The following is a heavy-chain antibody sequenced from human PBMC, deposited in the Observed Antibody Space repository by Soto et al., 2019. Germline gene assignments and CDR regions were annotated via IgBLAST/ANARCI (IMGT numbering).Heavy chain of an antibody. CDR1: GGSISSGGYY. CDR3: ARVTNRDEVVTTGWFDP. V-gene: IGHV4-31*03. D-gene: IGHD3-22*01. Sequence: QVQLQESGPGLVKPSQTLSLTCTVSGGSISSGGYYWSWIRQHPGKGLEWIGYIYYSGSTYYNPSLKSRVTISVDTSKNQFSLKLSSVTAADTAVYYGARVTNRDEVVTTGWFDPWGQGTLVTVSS. CDR2: IYYSGST. J-gene: IGHJ5*02.